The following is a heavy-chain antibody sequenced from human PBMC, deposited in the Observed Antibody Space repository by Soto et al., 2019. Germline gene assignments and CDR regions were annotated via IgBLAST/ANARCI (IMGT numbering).Heavy chain of an antibody. CDR3: AKDIGQGSDAFDI. V-gene: IGHV3-9*01. J-gene: IGHJ3*02. Sequence: PGGSLRLSCAASGFTFDDYAMHWVRQAPGKGLEWVSGISWNSGSIGYADSVKGRFTISRDNAKNSLYLQMNSLRAEDTALYYCAKDIGQGSDAFDIWGQGTMVTVSS. D-gene: IGHD3-10*01. CDR1: GFTFDDYA. CDR2: ISWNSGSI.